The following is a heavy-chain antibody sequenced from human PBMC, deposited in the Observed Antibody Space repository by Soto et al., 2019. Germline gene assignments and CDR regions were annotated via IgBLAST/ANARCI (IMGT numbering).Heavy chain of an antibody. CDR1: GYTFTSYY. Sequence: ASVKVSCKASGYTFTSYYMHWVRQAPGQGLEWMGIINPSGGSTSYAQKFQGRVTMARDTSTSTVYMELSSLRSEDTAVYYCARGGQVTNYYYYYYMDVWGKGTTVTVSS. CDR3: ARGGQVTNYYYYYYMDV. J-gene: IGHJ6*03. CDR2: INPSGGST. V-gene: IGHV1-46*03. D-gene: IGHD4-4*01.